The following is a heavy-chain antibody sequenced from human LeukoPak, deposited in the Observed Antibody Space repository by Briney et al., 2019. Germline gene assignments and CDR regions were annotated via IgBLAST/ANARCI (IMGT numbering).Heavy chain of an antibody. J-gene: IGHJ4*02. V-gene: IGHV4-59*12. CDR1: GGSIRSYY. D-gene: IGHD1-26*01. CDR3: ARDRGVGYPDY. CDR2: IYYSGST. Sequence: PSETLSLTCTVSGGSIRSYYWTWIRQPPGKELEWIGYIYYSGSTNYNPSLKSRVTISVDTSKNQFSLKLSSVTAADTAVYYCARDRGVGYPDYWGQGALVTVSS.